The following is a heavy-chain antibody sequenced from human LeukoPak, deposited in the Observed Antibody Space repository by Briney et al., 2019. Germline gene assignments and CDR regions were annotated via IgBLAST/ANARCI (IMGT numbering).Heavy chain of an antibody. CDR1: GGTFSSYA. Sequence: SVKVSCKASGGTFSSYAISWVRQAPGQGLEWMGGIIPIFGTANYAQKFQGRVTITTDESTSTAYMELSSLRSEDTAVYYCARATIRPFIAAAGPFDYWGQGTLVTVSS. V-gene: IGHV1-69*05. D-gene: IGHD6-13*01. CDR2: IIPIFGTA. CDR3: ARATIRPFIAAAGPFDY. J-gene: IGHJ4*02.